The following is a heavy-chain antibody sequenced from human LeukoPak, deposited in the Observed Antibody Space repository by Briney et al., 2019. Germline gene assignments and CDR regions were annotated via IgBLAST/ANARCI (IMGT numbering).Heavy chain of an antibody. CDR3: ARVQRHRWLPQQPFDY. Sequence: ASVKVSCKASGGTFSSYAISWVRQAPGQGLEWMGIINPSGGSTSYAQKFQGRVTMTRDTSTSTVYMELSSLRSEDTAVYYCARVQRHRWLPQQPFDYWGQGTLVTVSS. D-gene: IGHD5-24*01. CDR1: GGTFSSYA. V-gene: IGHV1-46*01. CDR2: INPSGGST. J-gene: IGHJ4*02.